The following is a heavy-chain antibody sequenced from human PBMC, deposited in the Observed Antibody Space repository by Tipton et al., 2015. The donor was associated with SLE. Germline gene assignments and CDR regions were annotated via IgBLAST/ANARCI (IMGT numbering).Heavy chain of an antibody. Sequence: TLSLTCAVYGGSFSGYYWSWIRQPPGKGLEWIGEINQGGTTNYNPALMSRVTISVDTSKNQFSLKLSSVTAADTAVYYCARGLGLLRQPLSYWGQGTLVTVSS. D-gene: IGHD6-13*01. J-gene: IGHJ4*02. CDR1: GGSFSGYY. V-gene: IGHV4-34*01. CDR3: ARGLGLLRQPLSY. CDR2: INQGGTT.